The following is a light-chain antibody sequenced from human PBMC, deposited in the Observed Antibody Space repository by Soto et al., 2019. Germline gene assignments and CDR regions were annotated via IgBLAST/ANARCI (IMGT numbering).Light chain of an antibody. CDR1: QSVSSN. CDR2: DSS. V-gene: IGKV3-11*01. Sequence: EIVMAQAPATLSVSPGERATLSCRASQSVSSNLAWYQQRPGQPPRLLIFDSSNRATGVPVRFSGSGSGTVFTLTIGSLEPEDSAVYYCQQRKHWPPITFGQGTRLEIK. J-gene: IGKJ5*01. CDR3: QQRKHWPPIT.